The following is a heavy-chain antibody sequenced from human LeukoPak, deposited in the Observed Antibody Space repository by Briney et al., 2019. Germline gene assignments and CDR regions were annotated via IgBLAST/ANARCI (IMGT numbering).Heavy chain of an antibody. CDR1: GFTFSSYS. CDR3: AKGAGFSSSWYFDY. J-gene: IGHJ4*02. D-gene: IGHD6-13*01. V-gene: IGHV3-21*04. CDR2: ISSSSSYI. Sequence: PGGSLRLSCAASGFTFSSYSMNWVRQAPGKGLEWVSSISSSSSYIYYADSVKGRFTISRDNAKNSLYLQMNSLRAEDTAVYSCAKGAGFSSSWYFDYWGQGTLVTVSS.